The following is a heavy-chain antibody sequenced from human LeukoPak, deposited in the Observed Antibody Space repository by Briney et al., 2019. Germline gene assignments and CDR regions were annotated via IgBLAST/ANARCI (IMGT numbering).Heavy chain of an antibody. CDR3: ASRLTGTTPYFDL. Sequence: SETLSLTCTVSGYSISSGYYWGWIRQPPGKGLEWIGSIYHSGSTNYNPSLKSRVTISVDTSKNQFSLKLSSVTAADTAVYYCASRLTGTTPYFDLWGRGTLVTVSS. J-gene: IGHJ2*01. V-gene: IGHV4-38-2*02. CDR1: GYSISSGYY. D-gene: IGHD1-7*01. CDR2: IYHSGST.